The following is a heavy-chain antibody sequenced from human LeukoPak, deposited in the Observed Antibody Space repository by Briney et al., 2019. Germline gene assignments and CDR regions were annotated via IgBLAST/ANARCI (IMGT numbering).Heavy chain of an antibody. Sequence: GGSLRLSCAASGFTFSSYWMSWVRQAPGRGLEWVANIKQDGSEKYYVDSVKGRFTISRDNAKNSLYLQMNSLRAEDTAVYYCARRGCSSTSCYPVNYNYFDYWGQGTLVTVSS. V-gene: IGHV3-7*01. CDR1: GFTFSSYW. D-gene: IGHD2-2*01. CDR3: ARRGCSSTSCYPVNYNYFDY. CDR2: IKQDGSEK. J-gene: IGHJ4*02.